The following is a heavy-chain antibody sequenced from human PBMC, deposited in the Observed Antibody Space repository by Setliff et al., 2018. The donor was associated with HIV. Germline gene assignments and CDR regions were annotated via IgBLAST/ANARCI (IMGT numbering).Heavy chain of an antibody. D-gene: IGHD6-19*01. J-gene: IGHJ4*02. CDR2: IYGSGTT. Sequence: KASETLSLTCSVAGASMISHYLTWIRQPRGMGLEWIGNIYGSGTTKYNPSLRSRVTISVDKSKNQLSLSLDSVTAADTAVYYCATDPKGDGWAYFDSWGQGTLVTSPQ. CDR3: ATDPKGDGWAYFDS. V-gene: IGHV4-59*11. CDR1: GASMISHY.